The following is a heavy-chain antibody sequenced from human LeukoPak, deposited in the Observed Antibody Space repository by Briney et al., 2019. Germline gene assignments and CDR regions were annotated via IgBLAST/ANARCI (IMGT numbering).Heavy chain of an antibody. V-gene: IGHV3-33*01. Sequence: GGSLRLSCAASGFTFSSYGMHWVRQAPGKGLEWVAVIWYDGSNKYYADSVKGRFTISRDSSKNTLYLQMNSLRAEDTAVYYCARSHLFDILTGYYDYWGQGTLVTVSS. CDR1: GFTFSSYG. CDR2: IWYDGSNK. CDR3: ARSHLFDILTGYYDY. D-gene: IGHD3-9*01. J-gene: IGHJ4*02.